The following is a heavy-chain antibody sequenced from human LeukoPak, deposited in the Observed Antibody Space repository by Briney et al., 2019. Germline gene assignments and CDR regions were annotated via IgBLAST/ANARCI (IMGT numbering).Heavy chain of an antibody. D-gene: IGHD1-26*01. Sequence: SETLSLTCTVYGGSFSGYYWSWIRRPPGKGLEWIGEINHSGSTNYNPSLKSRVTISVDTSKNQFSLKLSSVTAADTAVYYCARDGTDYYYYYGMDVWGQGTTVTVSS. CDR3: ARDGTDYYYYYGMDV. CDR2: INHSGST. CDR1: GGSFSGYY. J-gene: IGHJ6*02. V-gene: IGHV4-34*01.